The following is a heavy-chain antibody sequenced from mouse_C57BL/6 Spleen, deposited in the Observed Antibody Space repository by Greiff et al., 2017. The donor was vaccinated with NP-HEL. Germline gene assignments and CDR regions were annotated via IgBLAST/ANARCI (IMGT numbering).Heavy chain of an antibody. V-gene: IGHV1-42*01. CDR3: ARVYGSRAY. J-gene: IGHJ2*01. CDR1: GYSFTGYY. CDR2: INPSTGGT. Sequence: EVNLVESGPELVKPGASVKISCKASGYSFTGYYMNWVKQSPEKSLEWIGEINPSTGGTTYNQKFKAKATLTVDKSSSTAYMQLKSLTSEDSAVYYCARVYGSRAYWGQGTTLTVSS. D-gene: IGHD1-1*01.